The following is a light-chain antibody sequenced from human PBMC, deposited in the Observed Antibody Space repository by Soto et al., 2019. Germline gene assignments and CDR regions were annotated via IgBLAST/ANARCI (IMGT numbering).Light chain of an antibody. Sequence: VLTQPAPLSGSRGQSKSVSCAGTSSDVGGYNYVSWYQQHPGKAPKLMIYDVSNRPSGVSNRFSGSKSGNTASLTISGLQAEDEADYYCSSYTSSSTLEVFGTGTKVTVL. CDR3: SSYTSSSTLEV. J-gene: IGLJ1*01. CDR1: SSDVGGYNY. V-gene: IGLV2-14*01. CDR2: DVS.